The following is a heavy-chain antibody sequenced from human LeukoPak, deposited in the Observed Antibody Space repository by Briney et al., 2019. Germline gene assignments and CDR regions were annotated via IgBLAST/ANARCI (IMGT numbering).Heavy chain of an antibody. CDR2: ISSSSSYI. V-gene: IGHV3-21*01. CDR3: ARDYSSGWYGTHYYGMDV. CDR1: GFTFSSYS. J-gene: IGHJ6*02. D-gene: IGHD6-19*01. Sequence: VGSLRLSCAASGFTFSSYSMNWVRQAPGKGLEWGSSISSSSSYIYYADSVKGRFTISRDNAKNSLYLQMNSLRAEDTAVYYCARDYSSGWYGTHYYGMDVGGQGATVTVSS.